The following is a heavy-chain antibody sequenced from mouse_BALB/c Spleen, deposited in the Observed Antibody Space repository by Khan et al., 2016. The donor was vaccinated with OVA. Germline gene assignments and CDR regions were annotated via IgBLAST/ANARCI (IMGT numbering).Heavy chain of an antibody. D-gene: IGHD3-3*01. Sequence: EVKLEVSAPFLFPPSPSLSLTFPFPFYSLTSNYAWNWIRQFPGNKLEWMGYINYSGSTSYTPSLKSRISITRDTSKNQFFLQLNSVTTEDTATYFCARGRAYWGQGTLVTVSA. CDR3: ARGRAY. V-gene: IGHV3-2*02. CDR2: INYSGST. J-gene: IGHJ3*01. CDR1: FYSLTSNYA.